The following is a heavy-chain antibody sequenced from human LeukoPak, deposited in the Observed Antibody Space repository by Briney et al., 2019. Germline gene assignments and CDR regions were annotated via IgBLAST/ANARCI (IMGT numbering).Heavy chain of an antibody. Sequence: ASVKISCKVSGYTFTDYYMHWVQQAPGKGLEWMGLVDPEDGETIYAEKFQGRVTITADTSTDTAYMGLGSLTSEDTAVYYCATEDCYDSSGYYDYWGQGTLVTVSS. V-gene: IGHV1-69-2*01. CDR1: GYTFTDYY. D-gene: IGHD3-22*01. J-gene: IGHJ4*02. CDR2: VDPEDGET. CDR3: ATEDCYDSSGYYDY.